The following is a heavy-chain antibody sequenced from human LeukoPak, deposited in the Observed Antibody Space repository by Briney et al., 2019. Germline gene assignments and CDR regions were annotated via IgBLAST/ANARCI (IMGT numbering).Heavy chain of an antibody. J-gene: IGHJ3*02. CDR3: ASTTQHYDSSGYEHPDAFDI. V-gene: IGHV3-33*01. D-gene: IGHD3-22*01. CDR1: GFTFSSYG. CDR2: IWYDGSNK. Sequence: GGSLRLSCAASGFTFSSYGMHWVRQAPGKGLEWVAVIWYDGSNKYYADSVKGRFTISRDNSKNTLYLQMNSLRAEDTAVYYCASTTQHYDSSGYEHPDAFDIWGQGTVVTVSS.